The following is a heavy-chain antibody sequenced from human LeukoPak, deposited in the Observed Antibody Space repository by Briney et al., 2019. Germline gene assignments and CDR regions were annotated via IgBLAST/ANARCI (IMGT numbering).Heavy chain of an antibody. CDR1: GYTFTSYY. CDR3: ARDNHGIAVAGTRYYFDY. Sequence: ASVKVSCKASGYTFTSYYMHWVRQAPGQGLEWMGIINPSGGSTSYAQKFQGRVTMTRDTSTSTVYMELSSPRSEDTAVYYCARDNHGIAVAGTRYYFDYWGQGTLVTVSS. D-gene: IGHD6-19*01. J-gene: IGHJ4*02. V-gene: IGHV1-46*01. CDR2: INPSGGST.